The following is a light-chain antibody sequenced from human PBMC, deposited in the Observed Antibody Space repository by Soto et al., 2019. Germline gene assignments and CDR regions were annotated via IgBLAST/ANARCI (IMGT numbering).Light chain of an antibody. CDR3: QQSDSLPLT. CDR2: TAS. CDR1: RSVSRY. J-gene: IGKJ4*01. V-gene: IGKV1-39*01. Sequence: DIPQTQSPVSLSVSVADTVTITCRASRSVSRYLNWYQQVPGKPPKLLIYTASTSQTGVPSRFSGSGSGTEFTLTISSLQPEDLATYYCQQSDSLPLTFGGGTKVDIK.